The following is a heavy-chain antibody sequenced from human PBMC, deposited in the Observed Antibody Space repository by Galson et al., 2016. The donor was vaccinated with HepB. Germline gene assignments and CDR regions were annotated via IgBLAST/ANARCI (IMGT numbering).Heavy chain of an antibody. J-gene: IGHJ4*02. D-gene: IGHD2-2*01. CDR2: ISTSGTA. CDR3: ATMPDS. CDR1: GGSITSGTKY. V-gene: IGHV4-61*02. Sequence: TLSLTCTASGGSITSGTKYWTWIRQPAGKGLEWIGGISTSGTANYNPSLRSRVTISLDTSKTHLSLKLRSVTASDTAMYYCATMPDSWGQGTLVTVSS.